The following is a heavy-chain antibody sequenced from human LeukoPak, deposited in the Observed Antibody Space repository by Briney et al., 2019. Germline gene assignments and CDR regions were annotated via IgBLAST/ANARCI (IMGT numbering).Heavy chain of an antibody. J-gene: IGHJ4*02. CDR2: MSSSGSYI. CDR3: ARWHQLALDY. Sequence: GGSLRLSCAASGFTFSAYSMKWVRQARGRGLEGVSSMSSSGSYIYCADSVKGRFIISRDNAKNSLYLHMYSLRHEDTAVYYCARWHQLALDYWGQGTLVTVSS. D-gene: IGHD6-13*01. V-gene: IGHV3-21*01. CDR1: GFTFSAYS.